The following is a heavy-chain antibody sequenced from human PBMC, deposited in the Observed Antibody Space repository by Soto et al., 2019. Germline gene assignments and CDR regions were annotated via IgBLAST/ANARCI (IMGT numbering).Heavy chain of an antibody. Sequence: PSQTLSLTCAISGDSVSSNSAAWNWIRQSPSRGLEWLGRTYYRSKWYNDYAVSVKSRITINPDTSKNQFSLQLNSVTPEDTAVYYCASSGAYSSSWYQYYYYGMDVWGQGTTVTVSS. D-gene: IGHD6-13*01. CDR1: GDSVSSNSAA. CDR2: TYYRSKWYN. J-gene: IGHJ6*02. CDR3: ASSGAYSSSWYQYYYYGMDV. V-gene: IGHV6-1*01.